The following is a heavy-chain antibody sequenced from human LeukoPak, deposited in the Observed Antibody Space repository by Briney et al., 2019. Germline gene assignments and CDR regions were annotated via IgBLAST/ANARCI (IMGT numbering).Heavy chain of an antibody. V-gene: IGHV3-48*02. CDR1: GFTFSSYS. Sequence: GGSLRLSCAASGFTFSSYSMNWVRQAPGKGLEWVSYISSSSSTIYYADSVKGRFTISRDNAKNSLYLQMNSLRDEDTAVYYCARDDPNYYDSSGYYPDDAFDIWGQGTMGTVSS. D-gene: IGHD3-22*01. CDR2: ISSSSSTI. J-gene: IGHJ3*02. CDR3: ARDDPNYYDSSGYYPDDAFDI.